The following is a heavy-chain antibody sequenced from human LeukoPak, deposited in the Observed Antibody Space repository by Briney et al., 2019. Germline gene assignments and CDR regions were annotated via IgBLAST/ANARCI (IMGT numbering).Heavy chain of an antibody. CDR3: AKDSVVVPAAYFDY. CDR1: GFTFSSYW. D-gene: IGHD2-2*01. CDR2: IKTDGSEK. Sequence: GGSLRLSCEASGFTFSSYWMSWVRQAPGKGLEWVANIKTDGSEKYYVDSVKGRFTISRDNAKNSLYLQMNSLRAEDTAVYYCAKDSVVVPAAYFDYWGQGTLVTVSS. J-gene: IGHJ4*02. V-gene: IGHV3-7*03.